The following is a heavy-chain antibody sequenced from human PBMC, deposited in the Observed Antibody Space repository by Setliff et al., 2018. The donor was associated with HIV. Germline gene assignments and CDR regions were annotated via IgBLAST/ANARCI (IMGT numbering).Heavy chain of an antibody. CDR2: TIPKFGTS. CDR1: GGSLRSLS. CDR3: ANLRGEEAGNFYYFYFGLDV. J-gene: IGHJ6*04. Sequence: ASVKVSCKASGGSLRSLSINWVRQAPGQGLEWMAGTIPKFGTSNYAHKFQGRMTITADESTSTAYMELTGLRSEDTAVYYCANLRGEEAGNFYYFYFGLDVWGKGTTVTVSS. V-gene: IGHV1-69*13. D-gene: IGHD2-21*02.